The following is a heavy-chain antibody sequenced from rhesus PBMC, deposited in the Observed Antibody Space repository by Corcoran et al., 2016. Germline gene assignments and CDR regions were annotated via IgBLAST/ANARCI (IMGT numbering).Heavy chain of an antibody. J-gene: IGHJ6*01. CDR1: GFTFSDYY. CDR2: FSNGGCST. D-gene: IGHD6-31*01. Sequence: EVQLVESGGGLAKPGGSLRLSCAASGFTFSDYYMHWGRQASGKGLEWVSRFSNGGCSTYYADSVKGRFTISRDDSENTAYLQMNSLKTEDTAVYYCARPMGAGSRDYGLDSWGQGVVVTVSS. CDR3: ARPMGAGSRDYGLDS. V-gene: IGHV3-59*01.